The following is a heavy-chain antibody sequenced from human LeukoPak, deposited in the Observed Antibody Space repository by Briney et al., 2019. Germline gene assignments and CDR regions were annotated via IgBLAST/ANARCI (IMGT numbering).Heavy chain of an antibody. CDR2: IYYNGRT. D-gene: IGHD6-13*01. CDR1: GCSISSSSFY. J-gene: IGHJ5*02. CDR3: ARHWNRIAAAVCWFDP. Sequence: SETLSLTCTVSGCSISSSSFYWGWIRQPPGRGLEWIGSIYYNGRTYYNPSLKGRATISADTSKNQFSLNLSSVTAADTAVYYCARHWNRIAAAVCWFDPWGQGTLVTVSS. V-gene: IGHV4-39*01.